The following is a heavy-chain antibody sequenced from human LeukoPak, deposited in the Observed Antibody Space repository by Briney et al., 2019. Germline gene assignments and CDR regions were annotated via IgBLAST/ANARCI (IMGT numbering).Heavy chain of an antibody. V-gene: IGHV1-18*01. CDR1: GYTFTSYC. CDR3: ARVRAAAGLFQH. CDR2: ISAYNGNT. J-gene: IGHJ1*01. Sequence: ASVKVSCKASGYTFTSYCISWVRQAPGQGLEWMGWISAYNGNTNYAQKLQGRVTMTTDTSTSTAYMELRSLRSDDTAVYYCARVRAAAGLFQHWGQGTLVTVTS. D-gene: IGHD6-13*01.